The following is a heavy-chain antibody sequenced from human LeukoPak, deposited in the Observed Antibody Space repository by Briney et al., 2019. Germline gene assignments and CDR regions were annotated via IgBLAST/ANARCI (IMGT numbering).Heavy chain of an antibody. D-gene: IGHD4-17*01. CDR3: ARMTTVTTNSYMDV. CDR1: GFTFSSYW. J-gene: IGHJ6*03. Sequence: GGSLRLFCAASGFTFSSYWMHWVRQAPGKGLVWVSRINSDGSSTSYADSVKGRFTISRDNSKNTLYLQMNSLRAEDTAVYYCARMTTVTTNSYMDVWGKGTTVTISS. V-gene: IGHV3-74*01. CDR2: INSDGSST.